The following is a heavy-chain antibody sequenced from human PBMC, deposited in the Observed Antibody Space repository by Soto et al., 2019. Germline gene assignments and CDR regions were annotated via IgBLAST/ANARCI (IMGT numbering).Heavy chain of an antibody. D-gene: IGHD2-15*01. J-gene: IGHJ5*02. V-gene: IGHV1-3*01. CDR1: GYTFTRYT. Sequence: ASVKVSCKASGYTFTRYTMNWVRQAPGQRLEWMGWINPDNGNTQSSQKFQDRVIITRDTSASTAYMDLSSLRSENTAVYYCARDIATCQLDPWGQGTLVTVSS. CDR3: ARDIATCQLDP. CDR2: INPDNGNT.